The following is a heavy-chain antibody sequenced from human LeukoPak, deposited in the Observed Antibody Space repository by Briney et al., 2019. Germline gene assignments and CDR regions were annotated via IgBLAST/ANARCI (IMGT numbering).Heavy chain of an antibody. D-gene: IGHD2-21*01. J-gene: IGHJ6*03. Sequence: KPSETLSLTCTVSGGSISSYYWSWIRQPAGKGLEWIGRIYTSGSTNYNPSLKSRVTMSVDTSKNQFSLRLSSVTAADTAVYYCARDNAYLAEDYYYYMDVWGKGTTVTVSS. CDR3: ARDNAYLAEDYYYYMDV. CDR2: IYTSGST. CDR1: GGSISSYY. V-gene: IGHV4-4*07.